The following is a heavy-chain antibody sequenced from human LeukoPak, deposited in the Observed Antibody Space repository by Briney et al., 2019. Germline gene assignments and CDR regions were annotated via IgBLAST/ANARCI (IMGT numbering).Heavy chain of an antibody. V-gene: IGHV4-34*01. D-gene: IGHD2-15*01. Sequence: SETLSLTCAVYGGSFSGYYWSWIRQPPGKGLEWIGEINHSGSTNYNPSLKSRVTISVDTSKNQFSLKLSSVTAADTAVYYCARGDRYCSGGSWCLNWFDPWGQGTLVTVSS. CDR2: INHSGST. CDR3: ARGDRYCSGGSWCLNWFDP. J-gene: IGHJ5*02. CDR1: GGSFSGYY.